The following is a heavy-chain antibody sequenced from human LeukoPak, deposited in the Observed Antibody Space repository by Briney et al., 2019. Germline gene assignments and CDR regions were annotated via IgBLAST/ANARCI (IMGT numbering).Heavy chain of an antibody. CDR3: ARDRGCTNGVCYRDFDY. V-gene: IGHV4-59*01. Sequence: SETLSLTCTVSGGSINSYYWNWIRQPPGKGLEWIGYIYNSGSTKYNPSLKSRVTISVDTSKNQFSLKLSSVTAADTAVYYCARDRGCTNGVCYRDFDYWGQGTLVTVSS. CDR1: GGSINSYY. J-gene: IGHJ4*02. D-gene: IGHD2-8*01. CDR2: IYNSGST.